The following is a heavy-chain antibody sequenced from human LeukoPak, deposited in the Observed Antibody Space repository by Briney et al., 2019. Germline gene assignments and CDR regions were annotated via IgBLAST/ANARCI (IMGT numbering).Heavy chain of an antibody. CDR1: GFTFSNSA. CDR2: ISGSGGST. Sequence: GGSLRLSCAASGFTFSNSALSWVRQAPGKGLEWVSDISGSGGSTYYADSVKGRFTISRDNSKNSLYLQMNSLRAEDTALYHCARPVYYYDSSGYAYYFDYWGQGTLVTVSS. J-gene: IGHJ4*02. V-gene: IGHV3-23*01. D-gene: IGHD3-22*01. CDR3: ARPVYYYDSSGYAYYFDY.